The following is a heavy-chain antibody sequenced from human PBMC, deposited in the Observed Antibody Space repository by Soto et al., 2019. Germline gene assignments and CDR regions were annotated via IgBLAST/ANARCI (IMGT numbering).Heavy chain of an antibody. D-gene: IGHD5-12*01. CDR1: GFTFGDYA. CDR2: IRNDIYDETT. V-gene: IGHV3-49*04. CDR3: TRGRDGYNPYYFLY. J-gene: IGHJ4*02. Sequence: PGESLILSCTGSGFTFGDYAINWVRQVPGKGLEWLGFIRNDIYDETTEYAASVKGRIIISRDDSKSMAYLQMDSLKTEDTGVYYCTRGRDGYNPYYFLYWGQGALVTVSS.